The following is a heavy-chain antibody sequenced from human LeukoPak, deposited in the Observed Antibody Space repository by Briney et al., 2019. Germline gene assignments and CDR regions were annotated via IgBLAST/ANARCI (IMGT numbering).Heavy chain of an antibody. CDR2: IIPILGIA. Sequence: GSSVKVSCKASGGTFSSYTISWVRQAPGQGLEWMGRIIPILGIANYAQKFQGRVTITADKSTSTAYMELSSLRSEDTAVYYCTSGLYYDSWSDLFDYWGQGTLVTVSS. CDR3: TSGLYYDSWSDLFDY. CDR1: GGTFSSYT. V-gene: IGHV1-69*02. J-gene: IGHJ4*02. D-gene: IGHD3-3*01.